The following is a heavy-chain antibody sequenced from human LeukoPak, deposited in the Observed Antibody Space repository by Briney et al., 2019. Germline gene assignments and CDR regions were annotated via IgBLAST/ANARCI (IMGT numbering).Heavy chain of an antibody. V-gene: IGHV1-24*01. CDR1: GYTLTELS. CDR2: FDPEDGET. Sequence: ASVKVSCKVSGYTLTELSMHWVRQAPGKGLEWMGGFDPEDGETIYAQKFQGRVTMTEDTSTDTAYVELSSLRSEDTAVYYCATDLFSAGTRNFDYWGQGTLVTVSS. D-gene: IGHD1-26*01. J-gene: IGHJ4*02. CDR3: ATDLFSAGTRNFDY.